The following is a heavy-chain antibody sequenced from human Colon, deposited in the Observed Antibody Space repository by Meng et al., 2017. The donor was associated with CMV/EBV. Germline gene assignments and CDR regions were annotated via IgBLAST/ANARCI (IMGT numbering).Heavy chain of an antibody. J-gene: IGHJ4*02. V-gene: IGHV2-5*01. CDR3: AHRPPTYYYDSSGYYKN. CDR1: FSISTSGVG. Sequence: FSISTSGVGVGWIRQPPGKALEWLALIYWNDDKRYSPSLKSRLTITKDTSKNQVVLTMTNMDPVDTATYYCAHRPPTYYYDSSGYYKNWGQGTLVTVSS. CDR2: IYWNDDK. D-gene: IGHD3-22*01.